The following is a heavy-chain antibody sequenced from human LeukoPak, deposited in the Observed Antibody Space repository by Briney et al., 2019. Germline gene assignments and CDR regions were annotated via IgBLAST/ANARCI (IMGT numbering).Heavy chain of an antibody. D-gene: IGHD2-2*01. V-gene: IGHV1-69*13. J-gene: IGHJ5*02. CDR2: IIPIFGTA. CDR3: ARDICSSTSCYGWFDP. CDR1: GGTFSSYA. Sequence: SVKVSCKASGGTFSSYAISWVRQAPGQGLEWMGGIIPIFGTANYAQKFQGRVTITADESTSTAHMELSSLRSEDTAVYYCARDICSSTSCYGWFDPWGQGTLVTVSS.